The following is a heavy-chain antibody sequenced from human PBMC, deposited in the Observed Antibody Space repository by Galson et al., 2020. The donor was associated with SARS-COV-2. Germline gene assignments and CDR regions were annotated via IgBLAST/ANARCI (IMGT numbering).Heavy chain of an antibody. V-gene: IGHV4-30-2*01. J-gene: IGHJ5*02. CDR2: IYHSGST. CDR3: ARIGSGTQLDNWFDP. D-gene: IGHD1-1*01. CDR1: GGSISSGGYS. Sequence: SETLSLTCAVSGGSISSGGYSWSWIRQPPGKGLEWIGYIYHSGSTYYNPSLKSRVTISVDRSKNQFSLKLSSVTAADTAVYYCARIGSGTQLDNWFDPWGQGTLVTVSS.